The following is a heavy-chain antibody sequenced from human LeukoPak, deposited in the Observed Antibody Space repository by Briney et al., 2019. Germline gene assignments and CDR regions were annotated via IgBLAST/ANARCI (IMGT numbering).Heavy chain of an antibody. CDR3: AKSGIAAASTSPNWFDP. J-gene: IGHJ5*02. CDR2: ISYDGSNK. Sequence: GRSLRLSCAASGFTFSSYGMHWVRQAPGEGLEWVAVISYDGSNKYYADSVKGRFTISRDNSKNTLYLQMNSLRAEDTAVYYCAKSGIAAASTSPNWFDPWGQGTLVTVSS. D-gene: IGHD6-13*01. V-gene: IGHV3-30*18. CDR1: GFTFSSYG.